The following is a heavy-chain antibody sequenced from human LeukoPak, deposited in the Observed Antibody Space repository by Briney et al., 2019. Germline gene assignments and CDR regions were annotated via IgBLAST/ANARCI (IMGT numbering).Heavy chain of an antibody. CDR2: IQYSGNT. CDR3: ARGSLDLDY. D-gene: IGHD3-10*01. Sequence: SETLSLTCTMSGGSISTYYWSWIRQSPGKGLEWIGFIQYSGNTKSNPSLKGRVTISLDMSKNQFSLRLTSVTAADTAVYYCARGSLDLDYWGQGTLVTVSS. CDR1: GGSISTYY. V-gene: IGHV4-59*01. J-gene: IGHJ4*02.